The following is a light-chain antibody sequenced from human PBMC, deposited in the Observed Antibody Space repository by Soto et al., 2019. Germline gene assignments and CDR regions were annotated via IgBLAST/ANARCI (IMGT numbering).Light chain of an antibody. J-gene: IGKJ4*01. CDR2: AAS. Sequence: DIQMTQSPSSLSASVGDRVTITCRASQGIGNYLAWYQQIPGKVPNLLISAASTLQSGVPSRFSGSGSGTDFTLTISSLQPEDVATYYCQKYTNVPAFGGGTKVEIK. CDR1: QGIGNY. V-gene: IGKV1-27*01. CDR3: QKYTNVPA.